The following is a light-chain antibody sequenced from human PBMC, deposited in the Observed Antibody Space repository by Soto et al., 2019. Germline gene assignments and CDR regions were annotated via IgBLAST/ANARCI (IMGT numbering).Light chain of an antibody. CDR3: QQDVSSPGT. CDR2: GAS. CDR1: QSVSSSY. J-gene: IGKJ1*01. Sequence: EIVLTQSAGTLSLSPGERATLSCRASQSVSSSYLAWYQQKPGQAPRLLIYGASRRATGIPDRFSGSGSGTDFTLNISRLEPEDFAVYYCQQDVSSPGTFGQGTKVEIK. V-gene: IGKV3-20*01.